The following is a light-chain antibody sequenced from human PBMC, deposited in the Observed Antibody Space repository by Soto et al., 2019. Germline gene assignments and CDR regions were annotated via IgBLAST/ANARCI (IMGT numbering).Light chain of an antibody. V-gene: IGKV1-5*01. Sequence: DIPMTQSPSTLSASVGDRVTITCRASQSVFIWLAWYQHKPGRAHKLLIFDGTNLENGVPSRVSGSGFATEFAHTITILQPDHFATYYCQQYSGNSFTFGQGTKRDI. J-gene: IGKJ2*01. CDR2: DGT. CDR1: QSVFIW. CDR3: QQYSGNSFT.